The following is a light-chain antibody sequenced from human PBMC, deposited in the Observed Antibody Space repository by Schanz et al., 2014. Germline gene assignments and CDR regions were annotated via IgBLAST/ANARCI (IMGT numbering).Light chain of an antibody. Sequence: EIVLAQSPATLSLSPGERATLSCGASQSVSSNYLAWYQKRPGLAPRLLIYEASSRATGIPDRFSGSGSGADFTLTISRLEPEDFAVYYCQQYARSPRTFGQGTKVEIK. CDR3: QQYARSPRT. V-gene: IGKV3D-20*01. CDR2: EAS. J-gene: IGKJ1*01. CDR1: QSVSSNY.